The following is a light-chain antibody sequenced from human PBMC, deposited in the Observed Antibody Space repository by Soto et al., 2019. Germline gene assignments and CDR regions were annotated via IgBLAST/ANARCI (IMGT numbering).Light chain of an antibody. CDR3: QQSYSNPRT. Sequence: IQLTQSPTSLSASLGERVTITCRASQSIRIYLNWYHQKPGKAPKLLIYGASTLQSGVPSRFSGSGSGTDFTLTISSLQPEDFATYYCQQSYSNPRTFGQRTNVDI. CDR1: QSIRIY. CDR2: GAS. V-gene: IGKV1-39*01. J-gene: IGKJ1*01.